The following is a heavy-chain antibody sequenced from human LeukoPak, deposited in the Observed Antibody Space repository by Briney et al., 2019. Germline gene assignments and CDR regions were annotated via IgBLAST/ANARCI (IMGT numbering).Heavy chain of an antibody. CDR3: AKGAMSSSFDY. D-gene: IGHD6-13*01. J-gene: IGHJ4*02. Sequence: PGGSLRLSCAASGFTFSSYAMSGVCQAPGKGLEWVSFIGVNGADTFYADSVKGRFTISRDNSKNTLYLQMNSLRGEDTAVFYCAKGAMSSSFDYWGQGTLVTVSS. CDR1: GFTFSSYA. CDR2: IGVNGADT. V-gene: IGHV3-23*01.